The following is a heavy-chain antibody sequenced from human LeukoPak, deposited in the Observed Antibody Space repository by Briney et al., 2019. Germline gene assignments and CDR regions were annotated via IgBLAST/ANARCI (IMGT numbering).Heavy chain of an antibody. D-gene: IGHD3-22*01. Sequence: ASVKVSCKASPDTFTRYGITWVRQAPGQGLEWMGWIRAYNGDTNYAQKFQGRVTMTAERSTNTAYMELRGLRSEDTAVYYCARKVPNDSSGYYYRGQFDPWGQGTLVTVSS. V-gene: IGHV1-18*01. J-gene: IGHJ5*02. CDR2: IRAYNGDT. CDR3: ARKVPNDSSGYYYRGQFDP. CDR1: PDTFTRYG.